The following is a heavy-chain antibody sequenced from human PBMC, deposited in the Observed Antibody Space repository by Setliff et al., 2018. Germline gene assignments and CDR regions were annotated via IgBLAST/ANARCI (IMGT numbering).Heavy chain of an antibody. CDR3: ARGAYICLDY. CDR1: GYTFTGYY. D-gene: IGHD4-4*01. CDR2: INPNSGGT. V-gene: IGHV1-2*04. Sequence: ASVKVSCKASGYTFTGYYMHWVRQAPGQGLEWMGWINPNSGGTNYAQKFQGWVSMTRDTSISTAYRELSRLRSDDTAGYYGARGAYICLDYWGQGTRVTVSS. J-gene: IGHJ4*02.